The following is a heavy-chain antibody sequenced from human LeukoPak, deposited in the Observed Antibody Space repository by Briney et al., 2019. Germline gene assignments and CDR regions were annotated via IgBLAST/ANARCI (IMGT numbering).Heavy chain of an antibody. CDR2: ISYDGSNK. CDR1: GFTFNNYG. V-gene: IGHV3-30*18. Sequence: GGSLRLSCAASGFTFNNYGMNWVRQAPGKGLEWVAVISYDGSNKYYADSVKGRFTISRDNSKNTLYLQMNSLRAEDTAAYYCAKDQDIVATIGYFDYWGQGTLVTVSS. J-gene: IGHJ4*02. D-gene: IGHD5-12*01. CDR3: AKDQDIVATIGYFDY.